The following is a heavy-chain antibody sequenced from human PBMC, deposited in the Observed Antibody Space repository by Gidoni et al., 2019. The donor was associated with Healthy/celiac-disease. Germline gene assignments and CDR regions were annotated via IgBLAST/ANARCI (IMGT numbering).Heavy chain of an antibody. J-gene: IGHJ3*02. CDR2: IYYRGST. CDR3: ARMPSGGVVILCNDAFDI. V-gene: IGHV4-31*03. D-gene: IGHD3-3*01. CDR1: GGSISSGGYY. Sequence: VQLQESGPGLVKPSQTLSLTCTVAGGSISSGGYYWSWIRQHPGKGLEWIGYIYYRGSTYYNPSLKSRVTISVDTSKNQFSLKRSSVTAAYSAVYYVARMPSGGVVILCNDAFDIWGQGTMVTVSS.